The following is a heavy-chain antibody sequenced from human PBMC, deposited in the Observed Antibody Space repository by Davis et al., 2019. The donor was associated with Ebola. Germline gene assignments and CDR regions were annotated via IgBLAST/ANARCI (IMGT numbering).Heavy chain of an antibody. J-gene: IGHJ6*02. CDR1: GFTFNSYG. Sequence: PGGSLRLSCAASGFTFNSYGMHWVRQAPGKGLEWVAFIRYDGSNKYYADSVKGRFTISRDNSKNTLYLQMNSLRAEDTAVYYCAKVDWNDMDGMDVWGQGTTVTVSS. V-gene: IGHV3-30*02. D-gene: IGHD1-1*01. CDR2: IRYDGSNK. CDR3: AKVDWNDMDGMDV.